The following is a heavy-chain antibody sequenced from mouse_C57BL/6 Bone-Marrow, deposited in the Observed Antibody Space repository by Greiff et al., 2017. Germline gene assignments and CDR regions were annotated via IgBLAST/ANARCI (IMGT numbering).Heavy chain of an antibody. CDR3: ARALGNYFDY. D-gene: IGHD4-1*01. J-gene: IGHJ2*01. CDR1: GFTFSSYA. CDR2: ISDGGSYT. V-gene: IGHV5-4*03. Sequence: EVKLVESGGGLVKPGGSLKLSCAASGFTFSSYAMSWVRQTPETRLEWVATISDGGSYTYYPDNVKGRFTISRDNAKNNLYLQMSHLKSEDTAMYYCARALGNYFDYWGQGTTLTVSS.